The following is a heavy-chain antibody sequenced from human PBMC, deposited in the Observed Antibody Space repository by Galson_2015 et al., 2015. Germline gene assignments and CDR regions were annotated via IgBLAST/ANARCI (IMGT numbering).Heavy chain of an antibody. D-gene: IGHD6-19*01. CDR1: GFTFSSYA. CDR3: AKDASRSSGWRTHFDY. J-gene: IGHJ4*02. V-gene: IGHV3-23*01. CDR2: ISGSGGST. Sequence: SLRLSCAASGFTFSSYAMSWVRQAPGKGLEWVSAISGSGGSTYYADSVKGRFTISRDNSKNTLYLQMNSLRAEDTAVYYCAKDASRSSGWRTHFDYWGQGTLVTVSS.